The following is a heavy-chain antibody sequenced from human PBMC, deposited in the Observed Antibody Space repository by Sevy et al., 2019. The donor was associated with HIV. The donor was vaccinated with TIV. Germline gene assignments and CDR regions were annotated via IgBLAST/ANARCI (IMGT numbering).Heavy chain of an antibody. V-gene: IGHV1-69*06. J-gene: IGHJ6*03. Sequence: APVRVSCKASGGTFSSYAISWVRQAPGQGLEWMGGIIPIFGTANYAQKFQGRVTITADKSTSTAYMELSGLRSEDTAVYYCGISGGGSSCTWEDYYYYMDVWGKGTTVTVSS. CDR2: IIPIFGTA. CDR3: GISGGGSSCTWEDYYYYMDV. D-gene: IGHD6-13*01. CDR1: GGTFSSYA.